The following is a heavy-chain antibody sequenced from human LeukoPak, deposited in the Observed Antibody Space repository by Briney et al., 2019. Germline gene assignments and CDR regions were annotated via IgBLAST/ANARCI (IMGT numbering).Heavy chain of an antibody. J-gene: IGHJ4*02. D-gene: IGHD6-6*01. CDR3: ARDLGSSSPGDY. Sequence: SVKVCCKASGGTFSSYAISWVRQAPGQGLEWMGGIIPIFGTANYAQKFQGRVTITADESTSTAYMELSSLRSEDTAVYYCARDLGSSSPGDYWGQGTLVTVSS. CDR2: IIPIFGTA. V-gene: IGHV1-69*13. CDR1: GGTFSSYA.